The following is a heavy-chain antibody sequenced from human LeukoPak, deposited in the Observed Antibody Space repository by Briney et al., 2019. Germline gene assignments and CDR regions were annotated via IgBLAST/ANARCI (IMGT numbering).Heavy chain of an antibody. CDR2: ISYDGSNK. V-gene: IGHV3-30*04. CDR1: GFTFSSYA. CDR3: ARDGIAAAGYYYYGMDV. Sequence: GGSLRLSCAASGFTFSSYAMHWVRRAPGKGLEWVAVISYDGSNKYYADSVKGRFTISRDNSKNTLYLQMNSLRAEDTAVYYCARDGIAAAGYYYYGMDVWGQGTTVTVYS. J-gene: IGHJ6*02. D-gene: IGHD6-13*01.